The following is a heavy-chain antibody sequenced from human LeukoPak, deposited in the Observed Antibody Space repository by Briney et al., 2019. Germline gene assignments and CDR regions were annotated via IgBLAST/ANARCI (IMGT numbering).Heavy chain of an antibody. CDR3: AKDLGAPRIYFDY. CDR2: ISGSGGST. CDR1: GFTFSSYA. J-gene: IGHJ4*02. D-gene: IGHD1-26*01. V-gene: IGHV3-23*01. Sequence: GGSLRLSCAASGFTFSSYAMSWVRQAPGKGLEWVSAISGSGGSTYYADSVKGRFTISRDNSKNTLYMQMNSLRAEDTAVYYCAKDLGAPRIYFDYWGQGTLVTVSS.